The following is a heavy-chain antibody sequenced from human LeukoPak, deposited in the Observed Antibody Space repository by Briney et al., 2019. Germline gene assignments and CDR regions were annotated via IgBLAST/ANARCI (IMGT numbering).Heavy chain of an antibody. J-gene: IGHJ2*01. CDR3: ARMTTVVNWYFDL. Sequence: HGESLKISCKGSGYRFTNYWIGWVRQLPGKGLEWMGIIYPADSDTRYSPSFQGQVTISADTSISTAYLQWSSLQASDTAMYYCARMTTVVNWYFDLWGRGTLVTVSS. D-gene: IGHD4-23*01. CDR1: GYRFTNYW. V-gene: IGHV5-51*01. CDR2: IYPADSDT.